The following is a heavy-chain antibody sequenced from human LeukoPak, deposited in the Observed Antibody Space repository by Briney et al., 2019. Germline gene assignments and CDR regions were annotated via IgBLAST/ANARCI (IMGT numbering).Heavy chain of an antibody. CDR3: AKDHDYGDSLDY. V-gene: IGHV3-30*02. D-gene: IGHD4-17*01. CDR2: IRYDGSNK. J-gene: IGHJ4*02. CDR1: GFTFSSYG. Sequence: GGSLRLSCAASGFTFSSYGMHWDRQAPGKGLEWVAFIRYDGSNKYYADSVKGRFTISRDNSKNTLYLQMNSLRAEDTAVYYCAKDHDYGDSLDYWGQGTLVTVSS.